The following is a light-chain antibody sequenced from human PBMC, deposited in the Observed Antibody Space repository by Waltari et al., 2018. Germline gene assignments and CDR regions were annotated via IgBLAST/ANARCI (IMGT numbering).Light chain of an antibody. J-gene: IGKJ2*01. CDR3: HQFYVAPHT. V-gene: IGKV4-1*01. CDR1: QPVLYSANNKNY. Sequence: DIVMTQTPDSLAVSLGETATIHCKSSQPVLYSANNKNYLAWYQQKPGQPPKLLIYLASTRESGVPDRFSGSGSGTDFTLTISSLQAEDVAVYYCHQFYVAPHTFGQGTRLVIK. CDR2: LAS.